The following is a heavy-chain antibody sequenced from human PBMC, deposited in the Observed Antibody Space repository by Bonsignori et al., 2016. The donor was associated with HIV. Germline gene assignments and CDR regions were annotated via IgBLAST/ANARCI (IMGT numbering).Heavy chain of an antibody. J-gene: IGHJ4*02. V-gene: IGHV3-11*01. D-gene: IGHD2-21*01. CDR2: ISSSGSTI. CDR3: ARESLGGDTDY. Sequence: WIRQPPGKGLEWVSYISSSGSTIYYADSVKGRFTISRDNAKNSLYLQMNSLRAEDTAVYYCARESLGGDTDYWGQGTLVTVSS.